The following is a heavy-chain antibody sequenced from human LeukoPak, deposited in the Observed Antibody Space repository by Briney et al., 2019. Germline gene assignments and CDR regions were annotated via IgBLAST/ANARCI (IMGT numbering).Heavy chain of an antibody. J-gene: IGHJ4*02. CDR3: AREWGLIAVAGGPGY. D-gene: IGHD2-21*01. CDR2: IWYDGHNK. V-gene: IGHV3-33*01. CDR1: GFSFSKYG. Sequence: GGSLRLSCVASGFSFSKYGMHWARQVPGKGLQWLAIIWYDGHNKYYADSVKGRFTISRDNSKNTLFLEMNDLKAEDTVVYYCAREWGLIAVAGGPGYWGQGTLVTVSS.